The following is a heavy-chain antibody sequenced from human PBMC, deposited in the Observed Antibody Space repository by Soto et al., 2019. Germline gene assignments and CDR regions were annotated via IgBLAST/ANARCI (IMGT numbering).Heavy chain of an antibody. V-gene: IGHV3-23*01. CDR1: GFTFSSYA. CDR3: ASRIRGYYDFWSGYYEGAGDYYYYGMDV. CDR2: ISGSGGST. D-gene: IGHD3-3*01. Sequence: PGGSLRLSCAASGFTFSSYAMSWVRQAPGKGLEWVSAISGSGGSTYYADSVKGRFTISRDNSKNTLYLQMNSLRAEDTAVYYCASRIRGYYDFWSGYYEGAGDYYYYGMDVWRQGTTVTVSS. J-gene: IGHJ6*02.